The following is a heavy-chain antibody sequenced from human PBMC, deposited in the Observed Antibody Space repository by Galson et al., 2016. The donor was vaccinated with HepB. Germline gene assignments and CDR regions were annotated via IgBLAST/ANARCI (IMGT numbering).Heavy chain of an antibody. CDR3: ARDGGGGYNLDY. CDR2: IWFDGSNK. V-gene: IGHV3-33*08. J-gene: IGHJ4*02. CDR1: GFTFSNYW. D-gene: IGHD5-24*01. Sequence: SLRLSCAASGFTFSNYWMHWVRQAPGKGLEWVAVIWFDGSNKNYVDSVRGRFTISRDNAKNSVYLQMNSLRDEDTAVYYCARDGGGGYNLDYWGQGTLVTVSS.